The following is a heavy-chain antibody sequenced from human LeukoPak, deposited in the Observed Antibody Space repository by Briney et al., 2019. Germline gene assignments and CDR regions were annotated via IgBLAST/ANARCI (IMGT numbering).Heavy chain of an antibody. Sequence: PGGSLRLSCAASGFTFSDFYMTWIRQAPGKGLEWISHISNSGSTIHYADSLKGRFTISRDNAKNSLYLQINSLRAEDTAVYFCARVQYSGSHNDAFDIWGQGTMVTVSS. CDR2: ISNSGSTI. J-gene: IGHJ3*02. D-gene: IGHD1-26*01. V-gene: IGHV3-11*01. CDR3: ARVQYSGSHNDAFDI. CDR1: GFTFSDFY.